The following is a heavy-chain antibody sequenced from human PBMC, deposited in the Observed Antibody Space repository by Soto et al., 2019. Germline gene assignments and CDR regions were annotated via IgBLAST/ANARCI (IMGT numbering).Heavy chain of an antibody. D-gene: IGHD3-10*01. CDR3: ARGGDTMVRGIIIFNYYGMDV. CDR2: IYHGEST. J-gene: IGHJ6*02. CDR1: GYSISRGYY. Sequence: SETLSLTCAVSGYSISRGYYWGWIRQSPGKGLEWIGSIYHGESTYYNPSLKSRVTISADTSKNQISLKLTSVTAADTAVYYCARGGDTMVRGIIIFNYYGMDVWGQGTTVTVSS. V-gene: IGHV4-38-2*01.